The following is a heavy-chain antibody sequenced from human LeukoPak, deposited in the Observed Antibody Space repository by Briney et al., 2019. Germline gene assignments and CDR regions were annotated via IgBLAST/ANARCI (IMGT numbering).Heavy chain of an antibody. CDR3: ARESGYGDYFGYYYYMDV. D-gene: IGHD4-17*01. Sequence: SETLSLTCTVSGGSISSGSYYWSWIRQPAGKGLEWIGRIYTSGSTNYNPSLKSRVTISVDTSKNQFSLKLSSVTAADTAVYYCARESGYGDYFGYYYYMDVWGKGTTVTISS. CDR1: GGSISSGSYY. CDR2: IYTSGST. V-gene: IGHV4-61*02. J-gene: IGHJ6*03.